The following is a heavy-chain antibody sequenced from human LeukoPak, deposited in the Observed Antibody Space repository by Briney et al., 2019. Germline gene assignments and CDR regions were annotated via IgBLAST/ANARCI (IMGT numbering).Heavy chain of an antibody. D-gene: IGHD6-13*01. CDR2: ITSDGSTT. CDR1: GFTFSSYW. CDR3: SAAGIHYHYGMDV. V-gene: IGHV3-74*01. J-gene: IGHJ6*02. Sequence: GGSLRLSCAASGFTFSSYWMHWVRQAPGKGLVWVSLITSDGSTTTYADSVRGRFTISRDNAKNTLYLQMNGLRAEDTAVYYCSAAGIHYHYGMDVWGQGTTVTVSS.